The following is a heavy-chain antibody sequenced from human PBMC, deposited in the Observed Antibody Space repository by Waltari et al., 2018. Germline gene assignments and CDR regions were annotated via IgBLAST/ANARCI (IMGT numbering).Heavy chain of an antibody. V-gene: IGHV5-51*01. CDR3: ARHGNYGVF. Sequence: EERLVQSGPEVKRAGQSLKISCQASGYTFAESWIGWVRQLPGQGLEWMGIIFPGDSETKYTSSLRRHIFISADKSTNTVYLQWHSLQPSDTGIYYCARHGNYGVFWGQGTRIAVS. CDR1: GYTFAESW. CDR2: IFPGDSET. J-gene: IGHJ4*02. D-gene: IGHD3-3*01.